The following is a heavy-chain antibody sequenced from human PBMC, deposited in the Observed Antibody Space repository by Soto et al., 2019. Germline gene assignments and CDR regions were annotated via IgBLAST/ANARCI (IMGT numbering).Heavy chain of an antibody. CDR3: PWTLDLVRVVAVTPINC. CDR1: GYTFTSYG. J-gene: IGHJ4*02. Sequence: QVQLVQSGAEVKKPGASVKVSCTASGYTFTSYGLSWLRQAPGQGLEWLGWISTDNGNRNYAQKVQGRVTMTKDTSTSTAYMQLRSLRSDDMAVYYCPWTLDLVRVVAVTPINCWGPESLVAVA. CDR2: ISTDNGNR. V-gene: IGHV1-18*03. D-gene: IGHD2-15*01.